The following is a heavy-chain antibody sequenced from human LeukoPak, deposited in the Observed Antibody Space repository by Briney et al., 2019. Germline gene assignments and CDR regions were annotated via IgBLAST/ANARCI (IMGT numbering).Heavy chain of an antibody. CDR2: ISAYNGNT. CDR3: AKGSGYEAQYYYYYMDV. Sequence: ASVKVSCKASGYTFTSYGISWVRQAPGQGLEWMGWISAYNGNTNYAQKLQGRVTMTTDTSTSTAYMELSSLRSEDTAVYYCAKGSGYEAQYYYYYMDVWGKGTTVTISS. V-gene: IGHV1-18*01. D-gene: IGHD5-12*01. CDR1: GYTFTSYG. J-gene: IGHJ6*03.